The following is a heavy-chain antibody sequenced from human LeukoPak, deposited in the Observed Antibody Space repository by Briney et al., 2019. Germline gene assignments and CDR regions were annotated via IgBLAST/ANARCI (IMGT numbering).Heavy chain of an antibody. J-gene: IGHJ1*01. CDR3: VRDRQAVRYFQY. CDR1: SDSFSSNY. V-gene: IGHV4-4*07. Sequence: TSETLSLTCTVSSDSFSSNYWSWIRQPAGKGLEWIGRIYTTGNTKYSPSFQSRVTMSVDTSKKQFSLHLSSVTAADTATYYCVRDRQAVRYFQYWGQGILVTVSS. CDR2: IYTTGNT.